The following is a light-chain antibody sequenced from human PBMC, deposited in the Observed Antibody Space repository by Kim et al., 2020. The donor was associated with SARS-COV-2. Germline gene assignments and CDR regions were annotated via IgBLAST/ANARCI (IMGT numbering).Light chain of an antibody. CDR1: QGIRNE. CDR2: AAS. J-gene: IGKJ1*01. CDR3: LQDYNYPRT. Sequence: AIQMTQSPSALSASKGDRVTITCRASQGIRNELGWYQQKPGRAPKLLIYAASSLQSGVPSRFSGSGSGTDFTLTISSLQPEDFATYYCLQDYNYPRTFGQGTKVDIK. V-gene: IGKV1-6*01.